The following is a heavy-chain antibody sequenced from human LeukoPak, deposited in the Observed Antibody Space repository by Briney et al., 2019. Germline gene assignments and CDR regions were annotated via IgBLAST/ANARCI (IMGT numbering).Heavy chain of an antibody. Sequence: SETLSLTCTVSGGSIRSYYWSWIRQPPRKGLEWIGYIYYSGSTNYNPSLKSRVTISVDTSKNQFSLKLSSVTAADTAVYYCARDGPVSGSSPYYYYYYMDVWGKGTTVTVSS. CDR2: IYYSGST. J-gene: IGHJ6*03. V-gene: IGHV4-59*01. CDR3: ARDGPVSGSSPYYYYYYMDV. CDR1: GGSIRSYY. D-gene: IGHD1-26*01.